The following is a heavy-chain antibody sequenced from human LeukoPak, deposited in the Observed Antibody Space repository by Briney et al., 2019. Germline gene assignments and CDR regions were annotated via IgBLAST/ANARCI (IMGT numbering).Heavy chain of an antibody. CDR3: ARGYCSSTSCYVNWFDP. CDR2: MNPNSGNT. CDR1: GYTFTSYD. D-gene: IGHD2-2*01. Sequence: ASVTVSCKASGYTFTSYDINWVRQATGQGLEWMGWMNPNSGNTGYAQKFQGRVTMTRNTSISTAYMELSSLRSEDTAVYYCARGYCSSTSCYVNWFDPWGQGTLVTVSS. J-gene: IGHJ5*02. V-gene: IGHV1-8*01.